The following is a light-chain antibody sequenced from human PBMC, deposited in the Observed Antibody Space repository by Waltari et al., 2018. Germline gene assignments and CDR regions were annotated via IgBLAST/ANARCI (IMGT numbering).Light chain of an antibody. V-gene: IGLV2-23*02. CDR1: SSDVGNYKR. J-gene: IGLJ2*01. CDR3: SSYAGSSKGV. Sequence: QSALTQPASVSGSPGQSITISCTGTSSDVGNYKRVSWYQQHPGKAPNLMIYAVSKRHSGVSDRFSGSKSGDMASLTISGLQPEDEAEYFCSSYAGSSKGVFGGGTKVTVL. CDR2: AVS.